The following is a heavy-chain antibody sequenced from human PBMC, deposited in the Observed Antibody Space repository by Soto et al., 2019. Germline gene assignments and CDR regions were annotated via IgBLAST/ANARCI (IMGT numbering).Heavy chain of an antibody. CDR2: IIPIFGTA. Sequence: SVKVSCKASGGTFSSYAISWVRQAPGLGLGWMGGIIPIFGTANYAQKFQGRVTITADESTSTAYMELSSLRSEDTAVYYCARGSGYCSGGSCYSRYYYYGMDVWGQGTTVTVSS. V-gene: IGHV1-69*13. D-gene: IGHD2-15*01. CDR3: ARGSGYCSGGSCYSRYYYYGMDV. CDR1: GGTFSSYA. J-gene: IGHJ6*02.